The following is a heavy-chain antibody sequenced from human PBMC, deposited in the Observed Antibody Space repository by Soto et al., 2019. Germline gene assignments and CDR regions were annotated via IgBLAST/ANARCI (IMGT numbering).Heavy chain of an antibody. CDR2: IYSGGST. Sequence: EVQLVETGGGLIQPGGSLRLSCAASGFTVSSNYMSWVRQAPGQGLEWVSVIYSGGSTYYADSVKGRFTISRDNSKNTLYLQMNSLSAEDTAVYYCAASLLWFGEKRYYYYYGMDVWGQGTTVTVSS. D-gene: IGHD3-10*01. CDR3: AASLLWFGEKRYYYYYGMDV. CDR1: GFTVSSNY. J-gene: IGHJ6*02. V-gene: IGHV3-53*02.